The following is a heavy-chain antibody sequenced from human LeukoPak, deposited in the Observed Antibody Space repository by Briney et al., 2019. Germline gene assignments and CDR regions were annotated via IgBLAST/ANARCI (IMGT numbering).Heavy chain of an antibody. V-gene: IGHV1-18*01. Sequence: GASVKVSCKASGYTYSDYGISWVRQAPGQGLEWMGGISIYNGNTIDAEKLQGRVTMTIDTSTSTAYMELRSLRSGGTAVYFCARSMVRAVTQVASDYWGPGTLVTVSS. J-gene: IGHJ4*02. D-gene: IGHD3-10*01. CDR1: GYTYSDYG. CDR2: ISIYNGNT. CDR3: ARSMVRAVTQVASDY.